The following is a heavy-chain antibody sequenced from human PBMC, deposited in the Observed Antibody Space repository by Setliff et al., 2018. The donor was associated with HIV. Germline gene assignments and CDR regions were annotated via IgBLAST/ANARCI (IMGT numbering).Heavy chain of an antibody. CDR3: ARFPHEREPKT. CDR2: FYTTGN. D-gene: IGHD1-1*01. V-gene: IGHV4-39*01. J-gene: IGHJ1*01. CDR1: GDFISSSSYY. Sequence: SETLSLTCTVFGDFISSSSYYWAWVRQPPGKGLEWIGSFYTTGNVYSPSFKSRVSISIDSAKTQLPHRLTSLSAADTAVYYCARFPHEREPKTWGQGTLVTVSS.